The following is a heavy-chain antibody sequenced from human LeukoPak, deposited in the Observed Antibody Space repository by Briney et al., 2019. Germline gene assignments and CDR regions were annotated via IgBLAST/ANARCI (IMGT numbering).Heavy chain of an antibody. CDR2: ISLTGLT. V-gene: IGHV4-4*02. D-gene: IGHD2-8*01. CDR3: SRENGAFSPFGY. J-gene: IGHJ4*02. Sequence: SETLSLTCGVSGGSISNTNWWSWVRPPPGGGLEWIGEISLTGLTNYNPSLEGRVSASLDKSKTQLSLHLTSVTAADTAVYYCSRENGAFSPFGYWGQGTLVTVPS. CDR1: GGSISNTNW.